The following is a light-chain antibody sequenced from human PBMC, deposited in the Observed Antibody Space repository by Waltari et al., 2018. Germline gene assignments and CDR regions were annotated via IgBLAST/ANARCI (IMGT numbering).Light chain of an antibody. CDR2: WAS. CDR3: QQSYSFPYT. CDR1: QSISYTPDKKSY. Sequence: DIVMTQSPDSLAVSLGERATINCKSSQSISYTPDKKSYLAWYQQKPGQPPKLLIYWASTRESGVPDRFSGSGSGIDFTLTISSLQAEDAAAYYCQQSYSFPYTFGQGTNLEIK. V-gene: IGKV4-1*01. J-gene: IGKJ2*01.